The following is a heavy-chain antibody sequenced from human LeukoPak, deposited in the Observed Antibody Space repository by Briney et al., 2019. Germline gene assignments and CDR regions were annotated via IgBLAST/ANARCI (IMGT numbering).Heavy chain of an antibody. CDR2: IYYSGST. D-gene: IGHD2-15*01. CDR1: GGSIRSGSHY. V-gene: IGHV4-39*02. Sequence: SETLSLTCTVSGGSIRSGSHYWVWIRQPPGKGLEWIGSIYYSGSTYYNSSLENRVTISIDTSKNHFSLRLRSLSAADTSVYYCAKRGGSGGNLVDLWGQGTLVTVSS. CDR3: AKRGGSGGNLVDL. J-gene: IGHJ4*02.